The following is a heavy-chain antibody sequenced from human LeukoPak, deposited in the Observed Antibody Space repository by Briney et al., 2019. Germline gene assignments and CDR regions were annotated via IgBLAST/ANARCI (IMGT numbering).Heavy chain of an antibody. J-gene: IGHJ4*02. D-gene: IGHD3-22*01. CDR3: ATVRYYDSPGDSDYFDF. Sequence: GASVKVSCRVSGYTLTELSVHWVRQAPGKGLEWMGGFDPDTVETIYAQKFQGRVTMTEDTSTDTAYVDLSSLRSDDTAVYYCATVRYYDSPGDSDYFDFWGQGTLVTVSS. V-gene: IGHV1-24*01. CDR2: FDPDTVET. CDR1: GYTLTELS.